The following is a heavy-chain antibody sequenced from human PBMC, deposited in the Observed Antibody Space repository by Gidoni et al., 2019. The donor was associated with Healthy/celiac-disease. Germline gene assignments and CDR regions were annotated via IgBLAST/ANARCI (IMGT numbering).Heavy chain of an antibody. Sequence: QVQLQESGPGLVKPSQTLSLTCTVSGGSIRSGGYYWSWIRQHPGKGLEWIGYIYYSGSTYYNPSLKSRVTISVDTSKNQFSLKLSSVTAADTAVYYCARVGLTIFGVVIANAFDIWGQGTMVTVSS. CDR2: IYYSGST. CDR1: GGSIRSGGYY. CDR3: ARVGLTIFGVVIANAFDI. V-gene: IGHV4-31*03. J-gene: IGHJ3*02. D-gene: IGHD3-3*01.